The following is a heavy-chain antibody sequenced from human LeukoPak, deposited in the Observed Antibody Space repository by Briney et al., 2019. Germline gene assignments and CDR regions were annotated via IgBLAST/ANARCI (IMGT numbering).Heavy chain of an antibody. J-gene: IGHJ4*02. CDR1: GFTFSNYG. CDR2: ITATSSST. Sequence: GGSLRLSCAASGFTFSNYGMSWVRQAPGKGLEWVSAITATSSSTHDADSVQGRFTISRDNAKNSLYLQMNSLRAEDTAVYYCARDMYTYDYVWGSYRYFDYWGQGTLVTVSS. CDR3: ARDMYTYDYVWGSYRYFDY. D-gene: IGHD3-16*02. V-gene: IGHV3-21*04.